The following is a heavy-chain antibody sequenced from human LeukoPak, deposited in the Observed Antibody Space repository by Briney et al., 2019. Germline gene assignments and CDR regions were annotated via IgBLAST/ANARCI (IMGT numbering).Heavy chain of an antibody. J-gene: IGHJ5*02. CDR1: GASFSGYY. V-gene: IGHV4-34*01. D-gene: IGHD4-11*01. CDR3: ARSFYSNYDKWFDP. CDR2: INDGGTT. Sequence: SETLSLTCAVYGASFSGYYWSWIRQPPGKGLECIGEINDGGTTNYNPSLKSRVSISIDRSKNHFYLILTSVTAADTATYYCARSFYSNYDKWFDPWGQGTLVTVPS.